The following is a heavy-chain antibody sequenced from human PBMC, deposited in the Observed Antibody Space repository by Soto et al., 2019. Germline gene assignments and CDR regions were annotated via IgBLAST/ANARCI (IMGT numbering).Heavy chain of an antibody. V-gene: IGHV4-31*03. Sequence: VQLQESGPGLVKPSQTLSLTCTVSGASISSGDYYWTWIRQHPGKGLEWIGYIYYSGSTYFNPSLKCRVTISLDTSKNHFSLKRSSVTAADTAVYYWASQVGGDFDYWGQGTLVTVSS. J-gene: IGHJ4*02. CDR3: ASQVGGDFDY. CDR2: IYYSGST. CDR1: GASISSGDYY. D-gene: IGHD3-10*01.